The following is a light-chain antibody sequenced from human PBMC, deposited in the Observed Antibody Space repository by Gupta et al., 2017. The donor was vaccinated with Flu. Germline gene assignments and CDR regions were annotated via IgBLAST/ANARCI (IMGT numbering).Light chain of an antibody. Sequence: DIQMTQSPSTLSVSVGDRVTITCRASQTIQNWLAWYQQKPGKAPKLLISKASSLESGVPSRFGGSGFGTEFSLTITSLQPDDFGTYYCQQYHTYPITCGRGTRLEIK. CDR2: KAS. CDR3: QQYHTYPIT. V-gene: IGKV1-5*03. J-gene: IGKJ5*01. CDR1: QTIQNW.